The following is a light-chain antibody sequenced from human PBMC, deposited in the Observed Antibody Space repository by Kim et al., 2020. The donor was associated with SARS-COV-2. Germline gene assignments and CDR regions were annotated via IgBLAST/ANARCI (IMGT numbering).Light chain of an antibody. J-gene: IGLJ2*01. CDR1: GANIGSNT. Sequence: GQRVTSSCSGSGANIGSNTVNWYQQLAGTAPKLLVYSNRQRPSGVPDRFSGSKSGTSASLAISGLQSEDEADYYCAAWDDSLNGVVFGGGTQLTVL. CDR2: SNR. CDR3: AAWDDSLNGVV. V-gene: IGLV1-44*01.